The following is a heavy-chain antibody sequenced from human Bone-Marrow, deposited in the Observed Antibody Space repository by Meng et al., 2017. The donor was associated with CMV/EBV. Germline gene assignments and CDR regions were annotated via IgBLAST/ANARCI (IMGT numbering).Heavy chain of an antibody. J-gene: IGHJ4*02. CDR2: IIPIFGTA. CDR3: ARASPYYDFWSGYYFDY. D-gene: IGHD3-3*01. CDR1: GYTFTSYD. V-gene: IGHV1-69*05. Sequence: SVKVSCKASGYTFTSYDINWVRQAPGQGLEWMGGIIPIFGTANYAQKFQGRVTITTDESTSTAYMELSSLRSEDTAVYYCARASPYYDFWSGYYFDYWGQGTLVTVSS.